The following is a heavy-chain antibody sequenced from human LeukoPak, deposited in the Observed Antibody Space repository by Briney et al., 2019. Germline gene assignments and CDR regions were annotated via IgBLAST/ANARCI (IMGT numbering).Heavy chain of an antibody. J-gene: IGHJ6*02. CDR1: GFTFSSYW. V-gene: IGHV3-74*01. Sequence: GGSLRLSCAASGFTFSSYWMHWVRQAPGKGLVWVSRIKSDGSSTSYADSVKGRFTISRDIAKNALYLQMNSLRAEDTAVYYCATPYYYAMDVWGQGTTVTVSS. CDR2: IKSDGSST. CDR3: ATPYYYAMDV.